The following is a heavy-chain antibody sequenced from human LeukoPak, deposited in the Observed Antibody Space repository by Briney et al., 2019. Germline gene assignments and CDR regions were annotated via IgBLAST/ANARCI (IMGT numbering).Heavy chain of an antibody. CDR2: INAGSGNT. CDR3: ARERYSSGWYWFDP. V-gene: IGHV1-3*01. Sequence: ASVKVSCKASGYTFTSYAMHWVRQAPGQRLEWMGWINAGSGNTKYSQKFQGRVTITRDTSASTVYMELSSLRSEDTAVYYCARERYSSGWYWFDPWGQGTLVTVSS. D-gene: IGHD6-19*01. J-gene: IGHJ5*02. CDR1: GYTFTSYA.